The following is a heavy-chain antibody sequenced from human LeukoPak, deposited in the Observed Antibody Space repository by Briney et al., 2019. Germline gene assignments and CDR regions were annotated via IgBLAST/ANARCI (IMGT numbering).Heavy chain of an antibody. CDR1: GGSISSYY. V-gene: IGHV4-59*08. D-gene: IGHD5-12*01. CDR3: ARQRGGYDYEFDY. J-gene: IGHJ4*02. CDR2: FYFSGST. Sequence: SETLSLTCTVSGGSISSYYWSWIRQPPGKGLEWIGYFYFSGSTNYNPSLKSRVTISVDTSKNQFSLKLSSVTAADTAVYYCARQRGGYDYEFDYWGQGILVTVSS.